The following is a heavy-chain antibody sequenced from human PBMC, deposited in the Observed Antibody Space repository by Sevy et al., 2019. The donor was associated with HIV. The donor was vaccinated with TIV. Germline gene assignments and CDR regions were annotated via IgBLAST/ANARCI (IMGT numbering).Heavy chain of an antibody. J-gene: IGHJ4*02. V-gene: IGHV1-18*01. CDR1: GYTFNIYG. CDR3: ARDRQEGYFDY. Sequence: ASVKVSCKATGYTFNIYGISRVRQAPGLGLEWMGWISPYTGNTNYAQKLQGRVTMTTDTSTSTAYMDLRSLRSDDTAVYYCARDRQEGYFDYWGQGTLVTVSS. CDR2: ISPYTGNT.